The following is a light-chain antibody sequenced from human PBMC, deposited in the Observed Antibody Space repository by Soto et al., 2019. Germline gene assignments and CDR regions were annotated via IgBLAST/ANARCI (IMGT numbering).Light chain of an antibody. Sequence: TQSPDTLSASLGEIVTLSCKASQSIGPNLAWYQQRPGQAPRLLIHRASMRATGVPARFIGRGFGTEFTLTITNLQSEDFAVYFCQQYENWPPYNFGQGTKVDI. CDR1: QSIGPN. V-gene: IGKV3-15*01. J-gene: IGKJ2*01. CDR3: QQYENWPPYN. CDR2: RAS.